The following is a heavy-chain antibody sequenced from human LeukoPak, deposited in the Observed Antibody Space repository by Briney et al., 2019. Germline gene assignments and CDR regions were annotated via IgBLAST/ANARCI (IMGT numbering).Heavy chain of an antibody. J-gene: IGHJ6*02. V-gene: IGHV3-7*03. CDR3: ARGAYYDFWSGWRYYGMDV. Sequence: GGSLRLSCAASGFTFSSYWMSWVRQAPGKGLEWVASIKQDGSEKYYVDSVKGRFTISRDNAKNSLYLQMNSLRAEDTAVYYCARGAYYDFWSGWRYYGMDVWGQGTTVTVSS. D-gene: IGHD3-3*01. CDR2: IKQDGSEK. CDR1: GFTFSSYW.